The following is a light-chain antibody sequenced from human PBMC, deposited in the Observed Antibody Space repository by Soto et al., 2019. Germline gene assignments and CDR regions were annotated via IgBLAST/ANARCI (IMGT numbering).Light chain of an antibody. J-gene: IGKJ3*01. V-gene: IGKV3-20*01. CDR3: QQYGSSSFT. Sequence: EIVLTQSPGTLSLSPGERATLSCRASQSVSSSYLAWYQQKPGQAPRLLIYGASSRATGIPDRFSGSGSGTDFTLNISSLEPEDLAVYYCQQYGSSSFTFGPGTKVDIK. CDR2: GAS. CDR1: QSVSSSY.